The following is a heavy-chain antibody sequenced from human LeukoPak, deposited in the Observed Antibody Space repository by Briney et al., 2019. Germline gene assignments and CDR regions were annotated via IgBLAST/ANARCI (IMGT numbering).Heavy chain of an antibody. D-gene: IGHD1-26*01. Sequence: PGGSLRLSCAASGFTVSSNYMTWVRQAPGKGLEWVSVVDNVGNTYYADSLKGRFTISRDNSKSTLYLQMNSLRAEDTAIYYCAKDDGLSGIDHWGQGTLVTVSS. CDR1: GFTVSSNY. CDR3: AKDDGLSGIDH. V-gene: IGHV3-53*01. CDR2: VDNVGNT. J-gene: IGHJ4*02.